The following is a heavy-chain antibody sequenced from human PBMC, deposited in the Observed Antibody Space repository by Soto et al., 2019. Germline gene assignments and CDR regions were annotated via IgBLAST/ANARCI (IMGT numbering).Heavy chain of an antibody. D-gene: IGHD2-2*01. CDR3: AKDPPWTVGPLAMDV. CDR2: FSGSGGNI. Sequence: EVQLFESGGGLVQAGGSLRLSCVASGFTFSTHAMSWVRQVPGKGLEWVSTFSGSGGNIYYGESVKGRFPISIYDPKNTLYLDMNSLRVEDTAVYYCAKDPPWTVGPLAMDVWGQGTTVTVSS. V-gene: IGHV3-23*01. CDR1: GFTFSTHA. J-gene: IGHJ6*02.